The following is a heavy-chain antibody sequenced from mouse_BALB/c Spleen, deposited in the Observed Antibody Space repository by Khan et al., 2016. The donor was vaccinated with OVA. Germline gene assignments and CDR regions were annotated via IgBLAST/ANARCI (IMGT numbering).Heavy chain of an antibody. J-gene: IGHJ3*01. CDR3: VRDGAYHRNDGWFAY. Sequence: QVRLKQSGAELARPGASVKMSCKASGYTFTSYTIHWIKLRPGQGLEWIGYINPSNGYTNYNQKFKDKATLTADKSSTTAYMELSSLTSDDSALYNCVRDGAYHRNDGWFAYWGQGTLVTVSA. CDR2: INPSNGYT. D-gene: IGHD2-14*01. CDR1: GYTFTSYT. V-gene: IGHV1-4*01.